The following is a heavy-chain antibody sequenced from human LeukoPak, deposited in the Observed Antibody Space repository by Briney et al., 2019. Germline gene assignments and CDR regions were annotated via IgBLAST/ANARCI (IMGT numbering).Heavy chain of an antibody. CDR2: ISGSGDST. J-gene: IGHJ3*02. Sequence: GGSLRLSCSASGFIFRHYAVNWVRQSPGKGLEWVSGISGSGDSTYYADSVKGRFTISRDNSKNTLYLQMNSLRAEDTAVYYCAKNGDYDSSGYSTDGAFDIWGQGTMVTVSS. D-gene: IGHD3-22*01. CDR3: AKNGDYDSSGYSTDGAFDI. V-gene: IGHV3-23*01. CDR1: GFIFRHYA.